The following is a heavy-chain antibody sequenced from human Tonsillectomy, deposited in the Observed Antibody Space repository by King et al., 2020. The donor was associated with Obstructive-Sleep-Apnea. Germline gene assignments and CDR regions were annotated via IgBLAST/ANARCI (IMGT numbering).Heavy chain of an antibody. J-gene: IGHJ4*02. V-gene: IGHV4-39*07. Sequence: QLQESGPGLVKPSETLSLTCTVSGGSISSSSYYWGWIRQPPGKGLEWIGSIYYSGSTYYNPSLKSRVTISVDTSKNQFSLKLSSVTAADTAVYYCARENYYDSSGYPKGLDYWGQGTLVTVSS. CDR1: GGSISSSSYY. CDR2: IYYSGST. CDR3: ARENYYDSSGYPKGLDY. D-gene: IGHD3-22*01.